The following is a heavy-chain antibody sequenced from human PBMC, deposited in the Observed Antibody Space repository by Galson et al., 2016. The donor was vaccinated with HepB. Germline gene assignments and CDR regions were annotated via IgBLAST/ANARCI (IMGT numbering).Heavy chain of an antibody. CDR2: ISGSGGST. Sequence: SLRLSCAASGFTFSSYAMSWVRQAPGKGLEWVSAISGSGGSTYYADPVKGRFTISRDNSKNTLYLQMNSLRAEDTAVYYCAAVWFGRETIDCWGQGTLVTVSS. V-gene: IGHV3-23*01. D-gene: IGHD3-10*01. CDR1: GFTFSSYA. CDR3: AAVWFGRETIDC. J-gene: IGHJ4*02.